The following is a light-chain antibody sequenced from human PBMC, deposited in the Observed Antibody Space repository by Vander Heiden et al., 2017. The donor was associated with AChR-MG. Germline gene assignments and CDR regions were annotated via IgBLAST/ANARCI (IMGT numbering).Light chain of an antibody. CDR3: SSYTSSSTWV. Sequence: QSALTQPASVSGPPGKSITISCNGTSSDVGGYSYVSWYQQHPGKAPKHMIYDVSKRTSGVSNRFSGCKSGNTASLTISGLQAEDEADYYCSSYTSSSTWVFGGGTKLTVL. V-gene: IGLV2-14*01. CDR2: DVS. CDR1: SSDVGGYSY. J-gene: IGLJ3*02.